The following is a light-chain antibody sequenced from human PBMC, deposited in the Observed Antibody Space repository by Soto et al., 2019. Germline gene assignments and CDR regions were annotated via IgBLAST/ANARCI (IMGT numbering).Light chain of an antibody. J-gene: IGLJ3*02. Sequence: QSVLTQPASVSGSPGQSITISCTGTSSDVGVYNHVSWYQQHPGKVPKLMIYEVSNRPSGVSDRFSGSKSGNTASLTISGLQAEDEADDYCNSYRDTDTFWVFGGGTKLTVL. CDR2: EVS. V-gene: IGLV2-14*01. CDR1: SSDVGVYNH. CDR3: NSYRDTDTFWV.